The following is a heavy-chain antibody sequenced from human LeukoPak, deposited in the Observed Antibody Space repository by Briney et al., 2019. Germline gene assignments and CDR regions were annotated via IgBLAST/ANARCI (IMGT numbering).Heavy chain of an antibody. J-gene: IGHJ5*02. CDR2: IIPIFGTA. D-gene: IGHD6-13*01. Sequence: SVKVSCKASGGTFSSYAISWVRQAPGQGLEWMGGIIPIFGTANYAQKFQGRVTITADKSTSTAYMELSSLRSEDTAVYYCARDHSSSSWFDPWGQGTLVTVSS. CDR3: ARDHSSSSWFDP. CDR1: GGTFSSYA. V-gene: IGHV1-69*06.